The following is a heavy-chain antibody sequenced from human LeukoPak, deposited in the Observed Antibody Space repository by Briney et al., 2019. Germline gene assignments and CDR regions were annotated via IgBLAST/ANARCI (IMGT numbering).Heavy chain of an antibody. J-gene: IGHJ6*03. CDR2: IYYSGST. CDR3: AITPPSYYYYMDV. Sequence: SETLSLTCTVSGGSISSYYWSWIRQPPGKGLEWIGYIYYSGSTNYNPSLKSRVTISVDTSKNQFSLKLSSVTAADTAVYYCAITPPSYYYYMDVWGKGTTVTISS. CDR1: GGSISSYY. V-gene: IGHV4-59*01.